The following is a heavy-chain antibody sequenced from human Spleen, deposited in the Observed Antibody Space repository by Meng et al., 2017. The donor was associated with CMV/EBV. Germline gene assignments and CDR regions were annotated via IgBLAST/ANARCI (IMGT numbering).Heavy chain of an antibody. CDR3: TTDSTVTPNFDY. CDR2: IKSKTDGGTT. Sequence: EVQLVESGGGLVMPGGSRSLSCAASGFTFSNAWMSWVRQAPGKGLEWVGRIKSKTDGGTTDYAAPVKGRFTISRDDSKNTLYLQMNSLKTEDTAVYYCTTDSTVTPNFDYWGQGTLVTVDS. D-gene: IGHD4-11*01. V-gene: IGHV3-15*01. J-gene: IGHJ4*02. CDR1: GFTFSNAW.